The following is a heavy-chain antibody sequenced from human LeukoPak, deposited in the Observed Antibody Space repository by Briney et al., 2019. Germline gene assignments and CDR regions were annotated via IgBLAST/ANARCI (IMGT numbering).Heavy chain of an antibody. V-gene: IGHV4-38-2*02. Sequence: SETLSLTCTVSGYSIGSGYYWGWIRQPPGKGLEWIGSIYHSGSTYYNPSLKSRVTISVDTSKNQFSLKLSSVTAADTAVYYCAREAWFGELLYAFDIWGQGTMVTVSS. CDR1: GYSIGSGYY. D-gene: IGHD3-10*01. CDR3: AREAWFGELLYAFDI. J-gene: IGHJ3*02. CDR2: IYHSGST.